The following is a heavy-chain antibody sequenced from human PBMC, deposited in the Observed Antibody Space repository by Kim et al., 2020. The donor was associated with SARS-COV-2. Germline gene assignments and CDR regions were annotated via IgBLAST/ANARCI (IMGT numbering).Heavy chain of an antibody. J-gene: IGHJ4*02. D-gene: IGHD1-26*01. V-gene: IGHV3-30*05. Sequence: YYAGSVKGRFTNSRDNSKNTLYLQVNSRRVEGTAVYYCARGGSNYYGAFDFWGQGTLVTVSS. CDR3: ARGGSNYYGAFDF.